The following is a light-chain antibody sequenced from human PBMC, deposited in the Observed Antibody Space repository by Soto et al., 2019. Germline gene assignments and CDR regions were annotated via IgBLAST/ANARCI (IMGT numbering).Light chain of an antibody. CDR2: GAS. V-gene: IGKV3-15*01. CDR1: QSVSSN. CDR3: QQYNNWPPGT. J-gene: IGKJ2*01. Sequence: EIVMTQSPATLSVSPGERATLSCRASQSVSSNLAWYQQKPGQAPRLLIYGASTRATGIPARFSVSGSGTEFTLTISSLQSEDFEVYYCQQYNNWPPGTFGQGTKLEIK.